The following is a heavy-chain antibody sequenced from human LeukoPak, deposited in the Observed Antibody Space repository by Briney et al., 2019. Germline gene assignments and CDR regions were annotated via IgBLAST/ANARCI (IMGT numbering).Heavy chain of an antibody. CDR3: AKDIAQGYTFGSIEQDY. J-gene: IGHJ4*02. CDR1: GFTFSSHA. D-gene: IGHD5-18*01. CDR2: ISGSGAAT. V-gene: IGHV3-23*01. Sequence: GGSLRLSCEASGFTFSSHAMSWVRQAPGKGLEWVSGISGSGAATYSADSVKGRFTISRDNSKDTLSLQMNSLRAEDTAVYYCAKDIAQGYTFGSIEQDYWGQGTLVTVSS.